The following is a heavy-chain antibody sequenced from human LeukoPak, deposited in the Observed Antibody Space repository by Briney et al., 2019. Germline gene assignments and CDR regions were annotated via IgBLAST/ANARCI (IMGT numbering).Heavy chain of an antibody. D-gene: IGHD6-6*01. J-gene: IGHJ4*02. V-gene: IGHV3-9*03. CDR1: GFTFDDYA. CDR3: AKDIYSSSSRGFDY. Sequence: GGSLRLSCAASGFTFDDYAMHWVRQAPGKGLEWVSGISWNSGSIGYADSVKGRFTISRDNAKNSLYLQMNSLRAEDMALYYCAKDIYSSSSRGFDYWGQGTLVTVSS. CDR2: ISWNSGSI.